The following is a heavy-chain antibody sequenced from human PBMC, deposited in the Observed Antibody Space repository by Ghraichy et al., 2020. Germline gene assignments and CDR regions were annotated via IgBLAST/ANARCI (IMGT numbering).Heavy chain of an antibody. CDR2: TYYTGRS. V-gene: IGHV4-39*01. CDR3: ARHSSMTTFNFDF. Sequence: SETLSLTCTVSGASISSHSFYWGWIRQPPGEGLEWLGSTYYTGRSYYNPSLKSRVTLSVDTSENQFSLRLSSVTAADTAFYYCARHSSMTTFNFDFWGQGTLVAVSS. CDR1: GASISSHSFY. D-gene: IGHD1-14*01. J-gene: IGHJ4*02.